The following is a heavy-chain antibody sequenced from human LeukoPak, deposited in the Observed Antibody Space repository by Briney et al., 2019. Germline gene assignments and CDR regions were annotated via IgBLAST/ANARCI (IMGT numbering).Heavy chain of an antibody. CDR2: ISGSGGST. J-gene: IGHJ4*02. CDR1: GFTVSSNY. V-gene: IGHV3-23*01. Sequence: GGSLRLSCAASGFTVSSNYMSWVRQAPGKGLEWVSAISGSGGSTYYADSVKGRFTISRDNSKNTLYLQMNSLRAEDTAVYYCAKVPSYVVSGYFDYWGQGTLVTVSS. D-gene: IGHD1-26*01. CDR3: AKVPSYVVSGYFDY.